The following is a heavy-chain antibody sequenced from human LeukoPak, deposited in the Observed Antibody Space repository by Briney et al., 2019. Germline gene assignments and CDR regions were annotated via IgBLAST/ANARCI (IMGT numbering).Heavy chain of an antibody. CDR1: GFTFTTYY. Sequence: GGSLRLSCAASGFTFTTYYMSWVRQAPGKGLEWVASIKQDGSDKHYLDSVKGRFTISRDNAKSSLSLQLNTLRVEDTAVYYCASDGDGVSAMLFDYWGQGTLVTVSS. CDR2: IKQDGSDK. D-gene: IGHD2-21*02. J-gene: IGHJ4*02. V-gene: IGHV3-7*01. CDR3: ASDGDGVSAMLFDY.